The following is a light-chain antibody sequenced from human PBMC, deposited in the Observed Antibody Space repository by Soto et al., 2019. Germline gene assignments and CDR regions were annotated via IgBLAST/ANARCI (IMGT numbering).Light chain of an antibody. Sequence: QVLLTQPPPTSGAPGRRGTLSFSGSRVNIGSNYVYWYQQLPETAPKLLIYTNYQRPSGVPDRFSGSKSGTSASLAISGLRSEDEADYYCSTWDDSLSAWVFGGGTKVTVL. CDR2: TNY. CDR3: STWDDSLSAWV. J-gene: IGLJ3*02. CDR1: RVNIGSNY. V-gene: IGLV1-47*01.